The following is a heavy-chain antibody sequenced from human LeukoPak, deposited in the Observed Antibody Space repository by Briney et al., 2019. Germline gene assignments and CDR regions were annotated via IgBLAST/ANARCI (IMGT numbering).Heavy chain of an antibody. J-gene: IGHJ4*02. Sequence: SETLSLTCTVYGGSISSYYWSSIRQPPGKGLEWIGYIYYSGSTNYNPSLKSRVTISVGTSKNQFSLKLSSVTAADTAVYYCARVNGYSYGDYFDYWGQGTLVTVSS. CDR3: ARVNGYSYGDYFDY. V-gene: IGHV4-59*01. CDR1: GGSISSYY. CDR2: IYYSGST. D-gene: IGHD5-18*01.